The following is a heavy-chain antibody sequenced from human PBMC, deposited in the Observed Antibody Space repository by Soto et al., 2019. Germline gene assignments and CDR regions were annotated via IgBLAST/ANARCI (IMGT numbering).Heavy chain of an antibody. J-gene: IGHJ4*02. CDR3: GRHRRFGNGYNLGFDY. CDR2: ISFDGSNK. V-gene: IGHV3-30-3*01. D-gene: IGHD5-12*01. CDR1: GFTFSSYA. Sequence: QVQLVESGGGVVQPGRSLRLSCAASGFTFSSYAMHWVRQAPGKGLEWVAVISFDGSNKYYADSVKDRFTISRDNSKNTLYVEMNSLRPEDTAVYYCGRHRRFGNGYNLGFDYWGQGTLVTVSS.